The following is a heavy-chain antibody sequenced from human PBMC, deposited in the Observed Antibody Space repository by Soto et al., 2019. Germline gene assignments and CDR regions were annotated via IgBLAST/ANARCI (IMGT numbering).Heavy chain of an antibody. V-gene: IGHV3-73*01. Sequence: PVGSLRLSCSASGFTFSRSGLHWVRQAPGKGLEWVGRVRSKIRNYATLVADSVRGRVTSSRNDSDNTVSLEMSGLKSEDTALYYCSRPEEGQRMVFYGMAAWGQEPTVPVS. CDR2: VRSKIRNYAT. CDR3: SRPEEGQRMVFYGMAA. D-gene: IGHD2-8*01. J-gene: IGHJ6*02. CDR1: GFTFSRSG.